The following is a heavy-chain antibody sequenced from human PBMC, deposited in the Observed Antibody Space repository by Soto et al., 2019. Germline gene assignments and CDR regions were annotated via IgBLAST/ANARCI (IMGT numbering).Heavy chain of an antibody. Sequence: PSETLSLTCAVYGGSFSGYYWSWIRQPPGKGLEWIGEINHSGSTNYNPSLKSRVTISVDTSKNQFSLKLSSVTAADTAVYYCARTAGRRYGYYHYYYMDVWGKGTTVTVSS. D-gene: IGHD1-26*01. CDR2: INHSGST. J-gene: IGHJ6*03. CDR3: ARTAGRRYGYYHYYYMDV. CDR1: GGSFSGYY. V-gene: IGHV4-34*01.